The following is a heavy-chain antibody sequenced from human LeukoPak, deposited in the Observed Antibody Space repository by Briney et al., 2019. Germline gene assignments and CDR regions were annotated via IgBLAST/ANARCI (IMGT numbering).Heavy chain of an antibody. Sequence: SETLSLTCIVSGYSISSGYYWGWIRQPPGKGLEWIGSIYHSGSTYYNPSLKSRVTISIDSSNNQFSLKLSSVTAADTAVYYCAGLVGYYYYMDVWGKGTTVTVSS. V-gene: IGHV4-38-2*02. CDR2: IYHSGST. CDR3: AGLVGYYYYMDV. D-gene: IGHD1-26*01. J-gene: IGHJ6*03. CDR1: GYSISSGYY.